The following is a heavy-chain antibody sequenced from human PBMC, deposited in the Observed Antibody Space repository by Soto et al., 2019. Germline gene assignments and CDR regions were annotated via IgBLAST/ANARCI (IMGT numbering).Heavy chain of an antibody. CDR3: ARLPDYDFWSGYLI. CDR2: IYYSGST. J-gene: IGHJ4*02. CDR1: DGSISSYC. V-gene: IGHV4-59*08. Sequence: PSETLSLTCTVADGSISSYCWSWIRQPPGKGLEWIGYIYYSGSTNYNPSLKSRVTISVDTSKNQFSLKLSSVTAADTAVYYCARLPDYDFWSGYLIWGQGTLVTVSS. D-gene: IGHD3-3*01.